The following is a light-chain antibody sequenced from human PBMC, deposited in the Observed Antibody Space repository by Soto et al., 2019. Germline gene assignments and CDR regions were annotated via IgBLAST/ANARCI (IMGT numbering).Light chain of an antibody. CDR2: KAS. CDR3: QQHNTYAT. V-gene: IGKV1-5*03. Sequence: DIQMTQSPSTLSASVGDRVTITCRASQSISSWLAWYQQRPGKAPKLLIYKASTLESGVPSRFSGSGSGTEFTLTISCLQPDDFAAYYCQQHNTYATFGQGTKLEIK. CDR1: QSISSW. J-gene: IGKJ2*01.